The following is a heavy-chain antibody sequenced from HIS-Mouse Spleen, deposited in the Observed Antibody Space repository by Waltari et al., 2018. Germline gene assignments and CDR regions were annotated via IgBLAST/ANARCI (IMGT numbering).Heavy chain of an antibody. CDR2: IYYSGST. J-gene: IGHJ2*01. V-gene: IGHV4-39*07. CDR1: GGSISSSSYY. D-gene: IGHD6-13*01. CDR3: AREIPYSSSWYDWYFDL. Sequence: QLQLQESGPGLVQPSETLSLTCTVSGGSISSSSYYRGWFRPPPGKGLEWIGSIYYSGSTYYNPSLKSRVTISVDTSKNQFSLKLSSVTAADTAVYYCAREIPYSSSWYDWYFDLWGRGTLVTVSS.